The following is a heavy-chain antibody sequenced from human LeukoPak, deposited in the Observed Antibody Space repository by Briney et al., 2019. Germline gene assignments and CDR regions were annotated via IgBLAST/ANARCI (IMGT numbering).Heavy chain of an antibody. J-gene: IGHJ4*02. CDR1: GFTFSTYE. CDR3: ARFDGSGTILDH. V-gene: IGHV3-48*03. CDR2: ISSSGSTI. D-gene: IGHD3-10*01. Sequence: GGSLRLSCVASGFTFSTYEMNWVRQAPGKGLEWVSYISSSGSTIYYADSVKGRFTISRDNAKNSLYLQMNSLRAEDTAVYYCARFDGSGTILDHWGQGTLVTVSS.